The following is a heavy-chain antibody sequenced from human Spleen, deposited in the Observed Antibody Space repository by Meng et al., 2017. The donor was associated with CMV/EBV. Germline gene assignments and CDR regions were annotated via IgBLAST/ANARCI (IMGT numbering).Heavy chain of an antibody. CDR2: ISGDGREI. J-gene: IGHJ4*02. V-gene: IGHV3-7*03. CDR3: AKAFSSSWYREYYDY. D-gene: IGHD6-13*01. CDR1: GLTFRKSG. Sequence: GESLKISCAASGLTFRKSGMSWLRQVPGKGLEWVADISGDGREIYYVDSVKGRFTVSRDNAKNSLFLQMNSLRVEDTAVYYCAKAFSSSWYREYYDYWGQGTLVTVSS.